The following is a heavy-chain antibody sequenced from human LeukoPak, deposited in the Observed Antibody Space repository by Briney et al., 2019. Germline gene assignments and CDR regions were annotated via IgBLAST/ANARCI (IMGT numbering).Heavy chain of an antibody. CDR3: AKRSGSYYRPFDY. CDR1: GFTVSSNY. V-gene: IGHV3-53*01. CDR2: IYSGGST. Sequence: GGSLRLSCAASGFTVSSNYMSWVRQAPGKGLEWVSIIYSGGSTYYADSVTGRFTISRDNSNNTLYLQMNSLRAEDTAVYYCAKRSGSYYRPFDYWGQGTLVTVSS. J-gene: IGHJ4*02. D-gene: IGHD3-10*01.